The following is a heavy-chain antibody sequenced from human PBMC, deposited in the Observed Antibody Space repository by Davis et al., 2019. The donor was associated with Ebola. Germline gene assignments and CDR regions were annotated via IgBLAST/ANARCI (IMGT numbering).Heavy chain of an antibody. D-gene: IGHD6-19*01. CDR2: IYYSGST. Sequence: MPSETLSLTCTVSGGSISSYYWSWIRQPPGKGLAWIGYIYYSGSTNYNPSLKSRVTISVDTSKNQFSLKLSSVTAADTAVYYCARRKGQWLVLDYWGQGTLVTVSS. J-gene: IGHJ4*02. V-gene: IGHV4-59*08. CDR1: GGSISSYY. CDR3: ARRKGQWLVLDY.